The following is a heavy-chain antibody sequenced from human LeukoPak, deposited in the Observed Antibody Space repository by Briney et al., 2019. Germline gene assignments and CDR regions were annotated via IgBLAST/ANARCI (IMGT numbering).Heavy chain of an antibody. CDR3: ARGTIFGVVRLYYYYMDV. V-gene: IGHV1-2*02. CDR1: GYTFIGYY. CDR2: INPNSGGT. D-gene: IGHD3-3*01. Sequence: ASVKVSCKTSGYTFIGYYIHWVRQAPGQGLECMGWINPNSGGTNYAQKFQGRVTMTRDTSISTAYMELSRLRSDDTAVYYCARGTIFGVVRLYYYYMDVWGKGTTVTVSS. J-gene: IGHJ6*03.